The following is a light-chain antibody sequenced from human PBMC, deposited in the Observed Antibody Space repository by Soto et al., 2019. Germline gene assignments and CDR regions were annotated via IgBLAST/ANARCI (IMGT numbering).Light chain of an antibody. Sequence: QSALTQPASVSGSPGQSITISCTGTSSDVGGYNYVSWYQQHAGKAPKLMIYDVSNGPSGVSNRFSGSKSGNTASLTISGLQAEDEADYYCSSYTSSSTLLDVFGTGTKLTVL. V-gene: IGLV2-14*01. CDR3: SSYTSSSTLLDV. CDR2: DVS. J-gene: IGLJ1*01. CDR1: SSDVGGYNY.